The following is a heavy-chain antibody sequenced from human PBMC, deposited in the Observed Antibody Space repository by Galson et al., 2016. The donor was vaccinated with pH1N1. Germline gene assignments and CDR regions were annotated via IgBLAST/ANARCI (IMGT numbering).Heavy chain of an antibody. V-gene: IGHV3-7*03. CDR2: INQDGTEK. CDR1: GFTLQTYP. J-gene: IGHJ4*02. D-gene: IGHD4-17*01. Sequence: SLRLSCAAFGFTLQTYPMSWVRRVPGKGLEWVANINQDGTEKNYADSVKGRFIISRDVAKNSLYLQMSRLTAEDTATYFCSRDGDRRGDYRPWGDYWGQGSLVIVSS. CDR3: SRDGDRRGDYRPWGDY.